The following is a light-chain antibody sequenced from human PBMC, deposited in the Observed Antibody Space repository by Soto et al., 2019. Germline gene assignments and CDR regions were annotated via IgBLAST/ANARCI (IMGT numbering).Light chain of an antibody. V-gene: IGKV3-20*01. J-gene: IGKJ1*01. CDR2: GAS. CDR1: QSVSSSY. CDR3: QQYGSSPWT. Sequence: EIVLTQSPGTLSLSPGERATLSCRASQSVSSSYLAWYQQKPGQAPRLLICGASSRATGIPDRFSGSGSGTDFTLTISRLEPEDFAVYYCQQYGSSPWTFGQGTKGDIK.